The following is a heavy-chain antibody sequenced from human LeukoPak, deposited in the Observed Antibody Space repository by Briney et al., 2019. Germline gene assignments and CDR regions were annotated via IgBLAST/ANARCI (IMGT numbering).Heavy chain of an antibody. J-gene: IGHJ2*01. CDR2: ISYDGSNK. CDR3: ARGPDYGDFINWYFDL. CDR1: GFTFSSYA. V-gene: IGHV3-30*04. D-gene: IGHD4-17*01. Sequence: GSLRLSCAASGFTFSSYAMHWVRQAPGKGLEWVAVISYDGSNKYYADSVKGRFTISRDNAKSSLYLQMNSLRAEDTAVYYCARGPDYGDFINWYFDLWGRDTLVTVSS.